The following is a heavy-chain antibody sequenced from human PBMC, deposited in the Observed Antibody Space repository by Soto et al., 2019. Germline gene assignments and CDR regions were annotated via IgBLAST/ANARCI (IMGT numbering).Heavy chain of an antibody. J-gene: IGHJ5*02. CDR3: ARAEGIAAAAKGGETNNWFDP. D-gene: IGHD6-13*01. Sequence: EVQLVQSGAEVKKPGESLKISCKGSGYSFTSYWIGWVRQMPGKGLEWMGIIYPGDSDTRYSPSFQGQVTISADKSISTAYLQWSSLKASDTAMYYCARAEGIAAAAKGGETNNWFDPWGQGTLVTVSS. CDR2: IYPGDSDT. CDR1: GYSFTSYW. V-gene: IGHV5-51*01.